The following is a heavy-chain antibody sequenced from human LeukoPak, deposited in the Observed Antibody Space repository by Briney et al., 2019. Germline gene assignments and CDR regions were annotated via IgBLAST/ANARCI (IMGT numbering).Heavy chain of an antibody. Sequence: PGGTLRLSCAASGFTFSSYGMSWVRQAPGKGLEWVSAISGSGGSTYYADSVKGRFTISGDNSKNTLYLQMNSLRAEDTAVYYCATWTYYYDSSGYDYWGQGTLVTVSS. V-gene: IGHV3-23*01. J-gene: IGHJ4*02. CDR3: ATWTYYYDSSGYDY. D-gene: IGHD3-22*01. CDR1: GFTFSSYG. CDR2: ISGSGGST.